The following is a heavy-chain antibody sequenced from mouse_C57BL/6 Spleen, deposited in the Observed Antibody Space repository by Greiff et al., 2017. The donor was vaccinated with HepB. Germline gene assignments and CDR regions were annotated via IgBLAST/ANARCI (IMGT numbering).Heavy chain of an antibody. CDR1: GYTFTSYW. CDR3: AKDRNYGSREDYAMDY. CDR2: IDPSDSYT. V-gene: IGHV1-59*01. D-gene: IGHD1-1*01. Sequence: QVQLQQSGAELVRPGTSVKLSCKASGYTFTSYWMHWVKQRPGQGLEWIGVIDPSDSYTNYNQKFKGKATLTVDTSSSTAYMQLSSLTSEDSAVYYCAKDRNYGSREDYAMDYWGQGTSVTVSS. J-gene: IGHJ4*01.